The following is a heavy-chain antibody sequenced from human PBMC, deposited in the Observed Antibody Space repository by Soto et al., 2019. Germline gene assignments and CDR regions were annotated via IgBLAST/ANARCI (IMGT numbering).Heavy chain of an antibody. V-gene: IGHV3-30-3*01. CDR1: GFTFSSYA. CDR3: ARDRTMVRGESDGMDV. J-gene: IGHJ6*02. CDR2: ISYDGSNK. D-gene: IGHD3-10*01. Sequence: QVQLVESGGGVVQPGRSLRLSCAASGFTFSSYAMHWVRQAPGKGLEWVAVISYDGSNKYYAYSVKGRFTISRDNSKNTLYLQMNSLRAEDTAVYYCARDRTMVRGESDGMDVWGQGTTVTVSS.